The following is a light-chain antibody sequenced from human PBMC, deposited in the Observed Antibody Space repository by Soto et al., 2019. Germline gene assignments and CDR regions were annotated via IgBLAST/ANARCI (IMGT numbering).Light chain of an antibody. CDR1: QAIRVD. CDR3: QQYDKWPRT. CDR2: AAS. V-gene: IGKV1-6*01. Sequence: AIQMTQSPSSLSASVGDRVTITCRASQAIRVDLAWYQQKPGKAPKLLIYAASSLHSGVPSRFSGSGSGTDFTLTISSLQPEDFATYYCQQYDKWPRTFGQGTKVDIK. J-gene: IGKJ1*01.